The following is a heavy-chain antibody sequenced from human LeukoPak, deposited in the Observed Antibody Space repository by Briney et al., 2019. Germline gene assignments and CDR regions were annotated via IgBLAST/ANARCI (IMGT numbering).Heavy chain of an antibody. CDR2: INPSGGST. J-gene: IGHJ4*02. CDR1: GYTFTSYY. Sequence: ASVKVSCKASGYTFTSYYMHWVRQAPGQGLEWMGIINPSGGSTSYAQKFQGRVTMTRDMSTSTVYMGLSSLRSEDTAVYYCAREFVAPRLWFGELFMGCYFDYWGQGTLVTVSS. V-gene: IGHV1-46*01. CDR3: AREFVAPRLWFGELFMGCYFDY. D-gene: IGHD3-10*01.